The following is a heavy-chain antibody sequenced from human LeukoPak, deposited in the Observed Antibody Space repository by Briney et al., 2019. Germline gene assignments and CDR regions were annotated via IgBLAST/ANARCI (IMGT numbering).Heavy chain of an antibody. J-gene: IGHJ4*02. CDR3: ARDRVMTTVPTGIDY. CDR1: GFTFSSYW. V-gene: IGHV3-21*01. CDR2: ISSSSSYI. D-gene: IGHD4-17*01. Sequence: GGSLRLSCAASGFTFSSYWMHWVRHAPGKGLEWVSSISSSSSYIYYADSVKGRFTISRDNAKNSLYLQMNSLRAEDTAVYYCARDRVMTTVPTGIDYWGQGTLVTVSS.